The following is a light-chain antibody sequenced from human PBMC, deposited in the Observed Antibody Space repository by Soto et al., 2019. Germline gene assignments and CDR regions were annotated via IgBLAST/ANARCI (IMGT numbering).Light chain of an antibody. V-gene: IGLV2-23*01. CDR1: VSDVGNFGP. Sequence: QSALTQPASVSGSPGQSITISCTGSVSDVGNFGPVSWYQQHPGQVPKLIIYEGNRWPSGVSSRFSGSKSGNTASLTISGLQAEDEADYYCCSYVGARTYVFGTGAKLTVL. CDR3: CSYVGARTYV. CDR2: EGN. J-gene: IGLJ1*01.